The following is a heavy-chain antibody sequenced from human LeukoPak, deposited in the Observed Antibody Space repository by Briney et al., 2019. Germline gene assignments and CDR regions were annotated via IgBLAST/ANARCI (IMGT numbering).Heavy chain of an antibody. CDR2: IIPMFGAP. CDR3: ARDAGGTYRSYYALHV. D-gene: IGHD3-16*01. Sequence: GASVKVSCKASGDSFSNYGFSWVRQAPGQGLEWMGGIIPMFGAPNYAQRFKGRVTITAGAFTSTVYMELSSLTSDDTAAYYCARDAGGTYRSYYALHVWGQGTTVTVS. CDR1: GDSFSNYG. J-gene: IGHJ6*02. V-gene: IGHV1-69*13.